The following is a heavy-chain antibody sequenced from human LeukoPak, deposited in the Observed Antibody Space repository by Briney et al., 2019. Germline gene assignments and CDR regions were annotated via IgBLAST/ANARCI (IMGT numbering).Heavy chain of an antibody. Sequence: GGSLRLSCAASGFTFSSNYMSWVRQAPGKGLEWVSVIYSGGSTYYADSVKGRFTISRHNSKNTLYLQMNSLRAEDTAVYYCARGRRGWLQLQWDYWGQGTLVTVSS. CDR3: ARGRRGWLQLQWDY. CDR1: GFTFSSNY. CDR2: IYSGGST. J-gene: IGHJ4*02. D-gene: IGHD5-24*01. V-gene: IGHV3-53*04.